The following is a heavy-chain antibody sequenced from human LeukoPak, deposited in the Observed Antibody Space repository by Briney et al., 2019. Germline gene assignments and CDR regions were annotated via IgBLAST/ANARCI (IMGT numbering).Heavy chain of an antibody. D-gene: IGHD2-15*01. V-gene: IGHV3-53*01. CDR3: AREVVSTPSYFDS. J-gene: IGHJ4*02. Sequence: GGSLRLSCAASGFTVSSNYMSWVRQAPGKGLEWVSFFYRGDSTYYAESVRGRFTISRDNSKNTLYLLMNSLIPEDTAVYYCAREVVSTPSYFDSWGQGTLVTVSS. CDR1: GFTVSSNY. CDR2: FYRGDST.